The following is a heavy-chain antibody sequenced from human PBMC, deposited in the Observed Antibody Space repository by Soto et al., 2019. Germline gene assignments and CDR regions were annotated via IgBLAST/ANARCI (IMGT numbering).Heavy chain of an antibody. CDR2: ISIRGGDE. D-gene: IGHD6-6*01. CDR3: ARGTIVARQHLDY. Sequence: QVQLVESGGGVVQPGKSLRLSCAAYGFPFSSYPMHWARQAPGKGLEWVTVISIRGGDEYYAESVRGRFTISRDDSKNTLYLQMDSLRVEDTAVYYCARGTIVARQHLDYWGQGTLVTVSS. CDR1: GFPFSSYP. V-gene: IGHV3-30*03. J-gene: IGHJ4*02.